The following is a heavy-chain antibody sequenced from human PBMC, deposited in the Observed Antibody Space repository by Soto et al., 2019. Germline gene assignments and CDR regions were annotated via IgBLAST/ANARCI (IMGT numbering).Heavy chain of an antibody. CDR1: GFTFSSYA. CDR3: AKTVQYYYGSGSLFDY. Sequence: EVQLLESGGGLVQPGGSLRLSCAASGFTFSSYAMSWVRQAPGKGLEWVSVISGSGGSTYYADSVKGRFTISRDNSKNTLYLQMNSLRAEDTAVYYCAKTVQYYYGSGSLFDYWGQGTLVTVSS. D-gene: IGHD3-10*01. J-gene: IGHJ4*02. CDR2: ISGSGGST. V-gene: IGHV3-23*01.